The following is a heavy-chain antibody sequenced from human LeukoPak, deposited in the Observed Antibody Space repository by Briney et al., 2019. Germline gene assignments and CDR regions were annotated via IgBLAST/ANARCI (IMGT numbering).Heavy chain of an antibody. J-gene: IGHJ4*02. CDR1: GYTFTSYG. V-gene: IGHV1-18*01. CDR3: ARSDYYDSSGDY. Sequence: ASVKVSCKASGYTFTSYGISWVRQALGQGLEWMGWISAYNGNTNYAQKLQGRVTMTTDTSTSTAYMELRSLRSDDTAVYYCARSDYYDSSGDYWGQGTLVTVSS. CDR2: ISAYNGNT. D-gene: IGHD3-22*01.